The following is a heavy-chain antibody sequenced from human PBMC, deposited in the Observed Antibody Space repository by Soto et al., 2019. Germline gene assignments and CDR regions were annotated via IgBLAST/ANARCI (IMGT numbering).Heavy chain of an antibody. V-gene: IGHV4-39*01. CDR2: IYYSGST. Sequence: QLQLQESGPGLVKPSETLSLTCTVSGGSISSSSYYWGWIRQPPGKGLEWIGSIYYSGSTYYNPSLKSRVTISVDTSKNQFSLKLSSVTAADTAVYYCAGAVAGFYWYFDLWGRGTLVTVSS. J-gene: IGHJ2*01. D-gene: IGHD6-19*01. CDR3: AGAVAGFYWYFDL. CDR1: GGSISSSSYY.